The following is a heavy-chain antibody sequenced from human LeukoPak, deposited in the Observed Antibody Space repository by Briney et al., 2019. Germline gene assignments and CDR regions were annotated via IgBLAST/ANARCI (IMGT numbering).Heavy chain of an antibody. V-gene: IGHV4-4*07. CDR3: ATGDHSFDN. J-gene: IGHJ4*02. CDR1: GASLTIYY. D-gene: IGHD7-27*01. CDR2: YASGTT. Sequence: SETLSLTCSVSGASLTIYYWNWIRQPAGKGLEWIGRYASGTTTHNPSLKSQFAMSIDTSKNQVSLKLTSVTAADTAVYYCATGDHSFDNWGQGTLVTVTP.